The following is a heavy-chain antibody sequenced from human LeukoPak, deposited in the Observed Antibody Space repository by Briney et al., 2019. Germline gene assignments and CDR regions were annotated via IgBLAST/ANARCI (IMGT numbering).Heavy chain of an antibody. V-gene: IGHV5-51*01. D-gene: IGHD3-9*01. CDR3: ARQFDYWFDP. Sequence: LGESLKISCKGSGYSFTSYWIGCVRQMPGKGLEWMVIIYPGDSDTRYSPSFQGQVTISADKSISTAYLQWSRLKASDTAMYYCARQFDYWFDPWGQGKLVTVSS. J-gene: IGHJ5*02. CDR1: GYSFTSYW. CDR2: IYPGDSDT.